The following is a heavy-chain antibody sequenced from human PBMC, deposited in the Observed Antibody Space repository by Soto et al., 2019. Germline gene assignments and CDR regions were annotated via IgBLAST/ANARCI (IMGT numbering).Heavy chain of an antibody. CDR2: ISPESGAT. J-gene: IGHJ4*02. V-gene: IGHV1-2*02. CDR1: GYTFTGHY. Sequence: GASVKVSCKASGYTFTGHYIHWVRQAPEQGPEWMGEISPESGATRYAQKFQGRVTMTRDTSITTVYMELKNLSPDDTAVYYCGRGRSGQIVVFYWGQGTPVTVSS. D-gene: IGHD1-26*01. CDR3: GRGRSGQIVVFY.